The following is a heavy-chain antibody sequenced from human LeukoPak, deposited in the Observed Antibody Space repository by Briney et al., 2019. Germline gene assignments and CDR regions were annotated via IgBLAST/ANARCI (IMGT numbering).Heavy chain of an antibody. V-gene: IGHV1-69*13. CDR3: ARKAGTVTSKNWFDP. CDR2: IIPIFGTA. CDR1: GYTFTGYY. Sequence: GASVKVSCKASGYTFTGYYMHWVRQAPGQGLEWMGGIIPIFGTANYAQKFQGRVTITADESTSTAYMELSSLRSEDTAVYYCARKAGTVTSKNWFDPWGQGTLVTVSS. D-gene: IGHD4-11*01. J-gene: IGHJ5*02.